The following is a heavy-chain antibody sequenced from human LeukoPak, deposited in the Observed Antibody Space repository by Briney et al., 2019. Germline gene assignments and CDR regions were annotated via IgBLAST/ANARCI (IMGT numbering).Heavy chain of an antibody. CDR1: GGSFSGYY. V-gene: IGHV4-34*01. D-gene: IGHD3-22*01. CDR2: IYYSGST. CDR3: AREIAHSSGYYVAFDI. Sequence: ASETLSLTCAVYGGSFSGYYWSWIRQPPGKGLEWIGSIYYSGSTYYNPSLKSRVTISVDTSKNQFSLKLSSVTAADTAVYYCAREIAHSSGYYVAFDIWGQGTMVTVSS. J-gene: IGHJ3*02.